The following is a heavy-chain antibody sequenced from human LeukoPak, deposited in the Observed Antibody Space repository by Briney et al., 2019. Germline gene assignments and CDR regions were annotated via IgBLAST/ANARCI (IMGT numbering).Heavy chain of an antibody. CDR3: ARSHSSGYPYYYYYYMDV. CDR1: GYTFISYY. CDR2: INPSGGST. J-gene: IGHJ6*03. Sequence: ASVKVSCKASGYTFISYYMHWVRQAPGQGLEWMGIINPSGGSTSYAQKFQGRVTITADKSTSTAYMELSSLRSEDTAVYYCARSHSSGYPYYYYYYMDVWGKGTTVTVSS. V-gene: IGHV1-46*01. D-gene: IGHD3-22*01.